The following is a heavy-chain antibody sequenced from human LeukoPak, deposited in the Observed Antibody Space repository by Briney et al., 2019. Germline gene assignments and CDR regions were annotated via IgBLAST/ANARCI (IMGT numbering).Heavy chain of an antibody. D-gene: IGHD4-17*01. V-gene: IGHV4-34*01. CDR2: INHGGST. J-gene: IGHJ6*02. Sequence: SETLSLTCAVYSGSLSGYYWSWIRQPPGKGLEWVGQINHGGSTNYHPSLKSRVTISVDTSRNQFSLKLSSVTAADTAVYYCASWTVTTYYYYYAMDVWGQGTTVTVSS. CDR1: SGSLSGYY. CDR3: ASWTVTTYYYYYAMDV.